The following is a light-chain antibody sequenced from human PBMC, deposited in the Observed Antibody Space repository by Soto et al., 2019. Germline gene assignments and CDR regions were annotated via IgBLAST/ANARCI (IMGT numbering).Light chain of an antibody. J-gene: IGLJ1*01. CDR1: SSNNGNNA. CDR2: YDD. CDR3: AAWDDSLNGYV. V-gene: IGLV1-36*01. Sequence: QSGLTHPPSVSGAPRQRVTISCSGSSSNNGNNAVNWYQQLPGKAPKLLIYYDDLLPSGVSDRFSGSKSATSASLAISGLQSEDEADYYRAAWDDSLNGYVLGTGTKVTV.